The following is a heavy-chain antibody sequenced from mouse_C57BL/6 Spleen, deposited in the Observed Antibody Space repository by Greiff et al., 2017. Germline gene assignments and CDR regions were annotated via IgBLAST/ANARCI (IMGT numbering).Heavy chain of an antibody. CDR3: ARGYSPAWFAY. V-gene: IGHV1-69*01. CDR1: GYTFTSYW. Sequence: VQLQQPGAELVMPGASVKLSCKASGYTFTSYWMHWVKQRPGPGLEWIGEIDPSDSYTNYNQKFKGKSTLTVDKSSSTAYMQLSSLTSEDSAVYYCARGYSPAWFAYWGQGTLVTVSA. D-gene: IGHD2-12*01. J-gene: IGHJ3*01. CDR2: IDPSDSYT.